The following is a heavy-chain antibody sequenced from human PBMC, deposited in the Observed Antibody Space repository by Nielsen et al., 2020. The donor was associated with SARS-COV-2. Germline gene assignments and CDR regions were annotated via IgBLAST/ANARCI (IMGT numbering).Heavy chain of an antibody. J-gene: IGHJ5*02. CDR3: ANGREALGVDP. CDR2: INSDGSST. CDR1: GFTFSSYW. V-gene: IGHV3-74*01. D-gene: IGHD1-26*01. Sequence: GESLKISCAASGFTFSSYWMHWVRQAPGKGLVWVSRINSDGSSTSYADSVKGRFTISRDNAKNTLYLQMNSLRAEDTALYYCANGREALGVDPWGQGTLVTVSS.